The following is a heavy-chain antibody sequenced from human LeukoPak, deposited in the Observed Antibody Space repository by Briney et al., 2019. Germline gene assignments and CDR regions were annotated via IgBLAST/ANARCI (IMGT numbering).Heavy chain of an antibody. CDR3: TTSSGWYSLNY. CDR1: GDSISSALW. CDR2: IFRDGST. D-gene: IGHD1-26*01. Sequence: SETLSLTCAVSGDSISSALWWNWVRQPPGKGLDWIGEIFRDGSTKYNPSLKNRVTISKDNSKNQFSLKLNSVTAADTAVYYCTTSSGWYSLNYWGQGVLITVSS. V-gene: IGHV4-4*02. J-gene: IGHJ4*02.